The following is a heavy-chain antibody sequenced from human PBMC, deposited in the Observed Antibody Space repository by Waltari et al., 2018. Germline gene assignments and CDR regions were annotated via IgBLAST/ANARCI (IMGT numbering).Heavy chain of an antibody. CDR3: ASQPRPDCSGGSCYPFHS. Sequence: QVQLVQSGAEVKRPGSSVQVSCKASGDVANFHTFNWVRQAPGQGLEWMGRISPILRVVNYAQQFQGRVTMTAEISTKTAYMEVSGLTSQDTAVYFGASQPRPDCSGGSCYPFHSWGQGTLVTVSS. D-gene: IGHD2-15*01. CDR2: ISPILRVV. V-gene: IGHV1-69*02. CDR1: GDVANFHT. J-gene: IGHJ4*02.